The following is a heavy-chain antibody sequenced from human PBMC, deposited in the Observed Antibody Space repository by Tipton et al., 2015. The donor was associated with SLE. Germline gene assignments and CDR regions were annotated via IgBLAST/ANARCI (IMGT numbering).Heavy chain of an antibody. CDR1: GYSISSGYY. J-gene: IGHJ4*02. CDR2: IYHSGST. Sequence: TLSLTCAVSGYSISSGYYWGGIRQPPGKGLAWIGSIYHSGSTYYNPSLKSRVTISVDTSKNQFSLKLSSVTAADTAVYYCARDLGIAVAALDYWGQGTLVTVSS. D-gene: IGHD6-19*01. V-gene: IGHV4-38-2*02. CDR3: ARDLGIAVAALDY.